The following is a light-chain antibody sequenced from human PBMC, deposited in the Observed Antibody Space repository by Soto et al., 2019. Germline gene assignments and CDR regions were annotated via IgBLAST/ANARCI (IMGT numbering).Light chain of an antibody. CDR2: AAS. CDR1: QSFSSY. Sequence: DIQMTQSPSSLSASVGDRVTITCRASQSFSSYLNWYQQKPGKAPKLLIYAASSLQSGVPSRFSGSGSGTDFTLTISSLQPEDFATYYCQQSYSTLRRTFGQGTKVEIK. J-gene: IGKJ1*01. V-gene: IGKV1-39*01. CDR3: QQSYSTLRRT.